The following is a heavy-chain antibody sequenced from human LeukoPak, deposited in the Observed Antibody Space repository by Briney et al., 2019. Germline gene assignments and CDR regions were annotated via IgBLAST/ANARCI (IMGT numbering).Heavy chain of an antibody. J-gene: IGHJ2*01. V-gene: IGHV3-21*01. CDR2: ISSSSSYI. D-gene: IGHD3-16*02. Sequence: NPGGSLRLSCAASGFTFSSYSMNWVRQAPGKGLEWVSSISSSSSYIYYADSVKGRFTISRDNAKNSLYLQMNSLRAEDTAVYYCARTHWEFMITFGGVIAPPRYFDLWGRGTLVTVSS. CDR3: ARTHWEFMITFGGVIAPPRYFDL. CDR1: GFTFSSYS.